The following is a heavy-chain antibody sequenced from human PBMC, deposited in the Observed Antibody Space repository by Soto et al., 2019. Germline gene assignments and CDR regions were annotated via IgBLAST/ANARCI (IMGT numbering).Heavy chain of an antibody. CDR1: GFTFGDYA. CDR3: TRAVSSGWYAFDI. J-gene: IGHJ3*02. Sequence: GGSLRLSCTASGFTFGDYAMSWFRQAPGKGLEWVGFIRSKAYGGTTEYAASVKGRFTISRDDSKSIAHLQMNSLKTEDTAVYYCTRAVSSGWYAFDIWGQGTMVTVSS. V-gene: IGHV3-49*03. D-gene: IGHD6-19*01. CDR2: IRSKAYGGTT.